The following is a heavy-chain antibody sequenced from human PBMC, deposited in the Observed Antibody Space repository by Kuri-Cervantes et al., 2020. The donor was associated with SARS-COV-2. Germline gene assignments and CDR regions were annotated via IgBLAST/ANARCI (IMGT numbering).Heavy chain of an antibody. Sequence: LRLSCAISGDSVSTNSAAWNWIRQSPSRGLEWLGRTYYRSKWYNDYAVSVKSRITINPDTSKNQFSLPLNSVTPEDTAVYYCARAPGGGWPRWFDPWGQGTLVTGSS. CDR3: ARAPGGGWPRWFDP. V-gene: IGHV6-1*01. CDR2: TYYRSKWYN. J-gene: IGHJ5*02. D-gene: IGHD3-16*01. CDR1: GDSVSTNSAA.